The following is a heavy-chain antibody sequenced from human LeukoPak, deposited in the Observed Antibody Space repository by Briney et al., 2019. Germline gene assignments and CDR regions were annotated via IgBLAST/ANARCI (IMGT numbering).Heavy chain of an antibody. CDR1: GYSFTSYA. CDR3: ARLITFGGSRGQKDY. J-gene: IGHJ4*02. CDR2: INVDSGNT. Sequence: ASVKVSCKASGYSFTSYAMHRVRQALGQRPEWMGWINVDSGNTKYSEKFQDRVTITRDTSAGTAYMELSSLRSEDTAVYYCARLITFGGSRGQKDYWGQGTLVTVSS. V-gene: IGHV1-3*01. D-gene: IGHD3-16*01.